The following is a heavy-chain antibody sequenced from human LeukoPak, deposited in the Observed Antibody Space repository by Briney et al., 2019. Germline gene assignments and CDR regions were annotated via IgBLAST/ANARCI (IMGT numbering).Heavy chain of an antibody. J-gene: IGHJ6*03. D-gene: IGHD5-18*01. CDR1: GYTFTSYG. Sequence: ASVKVSCKASGYTFTSYGISWGRQAPGQGLEWMGWISAYNGNTNYAQKLQGRVTMTTDTSTSTAYMELRSLRSDDTAVYYCARHTAMATPVYYYYYMDVWGKGTTVTVSS. CDR2: ISAYNGNT. V-gene: IGHV1-18*01. CDR3: ARHTAMATPVYYYYYMDV.